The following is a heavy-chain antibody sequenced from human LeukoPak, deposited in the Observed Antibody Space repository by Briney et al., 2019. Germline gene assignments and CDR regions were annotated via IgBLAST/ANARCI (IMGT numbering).Heavy chain of an antibody. J-gene: IGHJ5*02. CDR3: ARVERSSSSRKVWFDP. Sequence: GASVKVSCKASGYTFTGYYMHWVRQAPGQGLEWMGRINPNSGGTNYAQKFQGRVTMTRDTSISTAYMELSRLRSDDTAVYYCARVERSSSSRKVWFDPWGQGTLVTVSS. CDR1: GYTFTGYY. D-gene: IGHD6-6*01. CDR2: INPNSGGT. V-gene: IGHV1-2*06.